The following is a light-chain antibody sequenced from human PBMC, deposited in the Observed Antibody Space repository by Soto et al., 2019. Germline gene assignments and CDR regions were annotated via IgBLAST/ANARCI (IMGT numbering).Light chain of an antibody. Sequence: EIVLTQSPATLSLSPGERATLSCRASQSDSSYLAWYQHKPGQAPRLLMYDASTRATGIPARFSGSGSGTDFTRTIKSLEPEDSAVYYCQQRSNWPSITFGQGTRLEIK. CDR2: DAS. V-gene: IGKV3-11*01. CDR3: QQRSNWPSIT. J-gene: IGKJ5*01. CDR1: QSDSSY.